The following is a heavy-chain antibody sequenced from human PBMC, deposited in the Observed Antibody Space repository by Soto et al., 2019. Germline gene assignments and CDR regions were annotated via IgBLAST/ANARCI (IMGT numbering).Heavy chain of an antibody. CDR1: GFPISSTYS. D-gene: IGHD3-10*01. V-gene: IGHV4-38-2*02. Sequence: KPSETLSLTCLVSGFPISSTYSWGWIRQPPGKGLEWIGSISHSGTTSYSPSLTSRVSISVDTSKNQFSLKLSSVTAADTAVYYCAREVNLRPNLPYYYYYGMDVWGQGTTVTVSS. J-gene: IGHJ6*02. CDR2: ISHSGTT. CDR3: AREVNLRPNLPYYYYYGMDV.